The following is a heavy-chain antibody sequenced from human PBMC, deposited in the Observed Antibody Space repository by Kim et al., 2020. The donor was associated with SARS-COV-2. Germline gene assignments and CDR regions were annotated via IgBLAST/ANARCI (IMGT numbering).Heavy chain of an antibody. Sequence: LKSRVTISVDTSKNQFSLKLSSVTAADTAVYYCARVRGLVVVPAYYGMDVWGQGTTVTVSS. CDR3: ARVRGLVVVPAYYGMDV. V-gene: IGHV4-34*01. D-gene: IGHD2-2*01. J-gene: IGHJ6*02.